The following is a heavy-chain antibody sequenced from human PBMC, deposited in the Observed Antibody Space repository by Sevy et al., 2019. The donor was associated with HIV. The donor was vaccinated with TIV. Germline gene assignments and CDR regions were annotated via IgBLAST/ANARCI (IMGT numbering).Heavy chain of an antibody. CDR2: LSLQGTNK. D-gene: IGHD3-10*01. J-gene: IGHJ6*02. CDR1: GTNFGAFA. Sequence: GGSLRLSCAVSGTNFGAFAMHWVRQAPGKGLEWVAGLSLQGTNKYYADSLKGRFNISRDNSKDILYLSMKSLRPEDTAIYYCAKDVVGGTYYIENYYYGMDVWGLGTTVTVSS. V-gene: IGHV3-30*18. CDR3: AKDVVGGTYYIENYYYGMDV.